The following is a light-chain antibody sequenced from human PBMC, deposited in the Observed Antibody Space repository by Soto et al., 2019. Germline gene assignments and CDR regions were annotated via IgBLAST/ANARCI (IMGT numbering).Light chain of an antibody. J-gene: IGKJ3*01. V-gene: IGKV3-15*01. CDR2: GAS. CDR3: QQYYNWPPET. Sequence: EIVMTQSPATLSVSPGERATLSCRASRSVSNNLAWYQQKPGQAPRVLIYGASTRATGIPARFSGSGSGTEFTLTIAGLQSEDFAVYYCQQYYNWPPETFGPGTKVDIK. CDR1: RSVSNN.